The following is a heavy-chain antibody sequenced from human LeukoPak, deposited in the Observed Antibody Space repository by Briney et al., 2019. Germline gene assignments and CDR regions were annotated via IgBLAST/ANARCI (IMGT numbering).Heavy chain of an antibody. V-gene: IGHV1-2*02. CDR2: INPNSGGT. J-gene: IGHJ3*02. D-gene: IGHD1-26*01. CDR1: GYTFTGYY. Sequence: ASVKVSCKASGYTFTGYYMHWVRQAPGQGLEWMGWINPNSGGTNYAQKFQGRVTMTRDTSISTAYMELSRLRSEDTAVYYCARDKEWELLPVHRPHSAFDIWGQGTMVTVSS. CDR3: ARDKEWELLPVHRPHSAFDI.